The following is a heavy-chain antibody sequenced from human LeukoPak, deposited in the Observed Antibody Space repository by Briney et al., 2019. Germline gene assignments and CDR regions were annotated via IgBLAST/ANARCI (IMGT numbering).Heavy chain of an antibody. CDR2: INPSGGST. V-gene: IGHV1-46*01. J-gene: IGHJ5*02. D-gene: IGHD3-10*02. CDR3: ARIMLGTRLYGPFDP. Sequence: ASVKVSCKASGYTFTSYYMHWVRQAPGQGLEWMGIINPSGGSTSYAQKFQGRVTMTRDTSTSTVYMELSSLRSEDTAVYYCARIMLGTRLYGPFDPWGQGTLVTVSS. CDR1: GYTFTSYY.